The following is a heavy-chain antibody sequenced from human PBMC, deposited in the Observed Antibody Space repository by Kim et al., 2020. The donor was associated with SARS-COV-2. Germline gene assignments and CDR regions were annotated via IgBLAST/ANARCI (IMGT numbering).Heavy chain of an antibody. CDR2: ISSSGTTL. D-gene: IGHD2-15*01. Sequence: GGSLRLSCRASGFTFSNYEMNWVRQAPGKGLEWVSYISSSGTTLYYADSVRGRFTISRDNAKNSLYLQMNSLRAEDAAVYYCARDYCSGGSCFNALDLWGQWTMLTVSA. J-gene: IGHJ3*01. V-gene: IGHV3-48*03. CDR1: GFTFSNYE. CDR3: ARDYCSGGSCFNALDL.